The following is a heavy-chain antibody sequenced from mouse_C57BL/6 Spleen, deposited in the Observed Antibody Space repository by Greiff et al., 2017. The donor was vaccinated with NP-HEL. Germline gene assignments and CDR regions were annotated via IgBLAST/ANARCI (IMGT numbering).Heavy chain of an antibody. CDR1: GYTFTSYW. V-gene: IGHV1-72*01. D-gene: IGHD4-1*01. CDR2: INPNSGGT. Sequence: QVQLQQPGAELVKPGASVKLSCKASGYTFTSYWMHWVKQRPGRGLEWIGRINPNSGGTKYNEKFKSKATLTVDKPASTAYMQISSLSSEDSAVYYCVRAGFDYCGPGTTLTVSA. J-gene: IGHJ2*01. CDR3: VRAGFDY.